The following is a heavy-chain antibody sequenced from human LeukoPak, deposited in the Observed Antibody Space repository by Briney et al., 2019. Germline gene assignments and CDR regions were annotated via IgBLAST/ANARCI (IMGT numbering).Heavy chain of an antibody. J-gene: IGHJ4*02. D-gene: IGHD3-3*01. Sequence: GESLNISCKGSGYSFTSYWIGWVRHMAGKGLEWMGIIYTGDSDTRDSPSFQGQVTISADKSISTAYLQSSSLKASDTAMYYCARRNDFWSGYGFDYWGQGTLVTVSS. CDR3: ARRNDFWSGYGFDY. V-gene: IGHV5-51*01. CDR1: GYSFTSYW. CDR2: IYTGDSDT.